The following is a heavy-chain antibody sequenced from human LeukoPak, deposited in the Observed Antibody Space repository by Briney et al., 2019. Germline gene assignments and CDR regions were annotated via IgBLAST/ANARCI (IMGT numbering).Heavy chain of an antibody. CDR3: AKDPYGGYAYYFDY. D-gene: IGHD5-12*01. Sequence: GGSLRLSCAASGFTFSSYAMSWVRQAPGKGLEWVSAISGSGGSTYYADSVKGRFTISRDNSKNTLYLQMKSLRAEDTAVYYCAKDPYGGYAYYFDYWGQGTLVTVSS. CDR2: ISGSGGST. J-gene: IGHJ4*02. CDR1: GFTFSSYA. V-gene: IGHV3-23*01.